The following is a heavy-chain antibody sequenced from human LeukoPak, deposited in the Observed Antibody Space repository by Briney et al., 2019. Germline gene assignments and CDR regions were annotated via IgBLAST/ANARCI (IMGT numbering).Heavy chain of an antibody. Sequence: GATVKISCKASGYTFTDYYIHWVFQAPGQGLEWMGRIIPILGIANYAQKFQGRVTITADKSTSTAYMELSSLRSEDTAVYYCASGTTVTSRGGWFDPWGQGTLVTVSS. CDR1: GYTFTDYY. CDR3: ASGTTVTSRGGWFDP. CDR2: IIPILGIA. J-gene: IGHJ5*02. V-gene: IGHV1-69*02. D-gene: IGHD4-17*01.